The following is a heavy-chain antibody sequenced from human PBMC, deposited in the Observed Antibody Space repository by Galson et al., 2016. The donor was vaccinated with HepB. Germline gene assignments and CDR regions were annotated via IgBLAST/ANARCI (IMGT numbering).Heavy chain of an antibody. CDR3: ARGSSGWYRAFDI. Sequence: SLRLSCAASGFIFSRNAMSWVRQAPGKGLEWVSDIGGGGTGAHYADSVKGRFTISRDNSKNTLYLQMNGLRAEDTAVYYCARGSSGWYRAFDIRGQGTMVTVSS. D-gene: IGHD6-19*01. V-gene: IGHV3-23*01. CDR1: GFIFSRNA. J-gene: IGHJ3*02. CDR2: IGGGGTGA.